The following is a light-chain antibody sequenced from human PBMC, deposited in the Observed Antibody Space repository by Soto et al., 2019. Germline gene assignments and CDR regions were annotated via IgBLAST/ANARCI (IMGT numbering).Light chain of an antibody. V-gene: IGLV1-40*01. CDR2: GNS. Sequence: QSVLTQPPSVSGAPGQRVTISCTGSSSNIGAGYDVHWYQQLPGTAPKLLIYGNSNRPSGVSDRFSGSKSGTSASLAITGLQAEDEADYYCQSYDSSLSGWDVVFGGGTQLTVL. CDR3: QSYDSSLSGWDVV. J-gene: IGLJ2*01. CDR1: SSNIGAGYD.